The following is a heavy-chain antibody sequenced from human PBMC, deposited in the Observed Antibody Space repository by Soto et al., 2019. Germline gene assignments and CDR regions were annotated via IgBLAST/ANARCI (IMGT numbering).Heavy chain of an antibody. V-gene: IGHV1-69*02. CDR2: IIPILGIA. J-gene: IGHJ5*02. D-gene: IGHD1-1*01. CDR3: ARVHENWFGP. Sequence: ASVKVSCKASGGTFSSYTISWVRQAPGQGLEWMERIIPILGIANYAQKFQGRVTITADKSTSTAYMELSSLRSEDTAVYYCARVHENWFGPWGQGTLVTVSS. CDR1: GGTFSSYT.